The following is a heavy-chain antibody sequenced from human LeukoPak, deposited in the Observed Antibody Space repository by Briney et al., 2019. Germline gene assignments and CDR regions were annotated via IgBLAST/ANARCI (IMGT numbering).Heavy chain of an antibody. CDR1: GYTFTGYY. CDR2: INPNSGGT. Sequence: GASVKVSCKASGYTFTGYYMHWMRQAPGQGLEWMGWINPNSGGTNYAQKFQGRVTITRDTSISTAYMELSRLRSDDTAVYYCARDLFGLYYYGSGSYAGFDPWGQGTLVTVSS. J-gene: IGHJ5*02. V-gene: IGHV1-2*02. D-gene: IGHD3-10*01. CDR3: ARDLFGLYYYGSGSYAGFDP.